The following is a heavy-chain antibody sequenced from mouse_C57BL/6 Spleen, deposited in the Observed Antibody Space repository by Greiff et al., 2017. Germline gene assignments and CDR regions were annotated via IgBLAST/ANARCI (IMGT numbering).Heavy chain of an antibody. CDR2: FYPGSGSI. D-gene: IGHD2-3*01. CDR3: ARHEDGGLLQKGILFAY. Sequence: QVQLQQSGAELVKPGASVKLSCKASGYTFTEYTIHWVKQRSGQGLEWIGWFYPGSGSIKYNEKFKDKATLTADKSSSTVYMELSRLTSEDSAVXFCARHEDGGLLQKGILFAYWGQGTLVTVSA. V-gene: IGHV1-62-2*01. J-gene: IGHJ3*01. CDR1: GYTFTEYT.